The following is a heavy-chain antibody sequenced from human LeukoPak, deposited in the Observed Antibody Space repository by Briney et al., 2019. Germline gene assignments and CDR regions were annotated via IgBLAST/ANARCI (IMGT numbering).Heavy chain of an antibody. CDR2: FAPEDGET. J-gene: IGHJ6*03. CDR1: GYTPTELS. V-gene: IGHV1-24*01. CDR3: ATGGGWSQYYYYYMDV. Sequence: ASVKGSCKVSGYTPTELSMHCVRQAPGNGLEWMGGFAPEDGETIYAQKTQGRVTMTEDTSTDTAYMELSSLRSEDTAVYYCATGGGWSQYYYYYMDVWGKGTTVTVSS. D-gene: IGHD3-16*01.